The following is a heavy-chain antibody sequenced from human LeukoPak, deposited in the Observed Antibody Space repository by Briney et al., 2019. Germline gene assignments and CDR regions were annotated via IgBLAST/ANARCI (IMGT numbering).Heavy chain of an antibody. D-gene: IGHD3-16*01. V-gene: IGHV3-23*01. Sequence: GGSLRLSCAASGFTFVSYAMNWVRQAPGKGLEWVSAISGGGGTTYYADSVKGRFTSSRDNSKNTLYLQMNSLRAEDTAIYYCAKVTGGDMITYGGLDYWGQGTLVTVSS. J-gene: IGHJ4*02. CDR1: GFTFVSYA. CDR3: AKVTGGDMITYGGLDY. CDR2: ISGGGGTT.